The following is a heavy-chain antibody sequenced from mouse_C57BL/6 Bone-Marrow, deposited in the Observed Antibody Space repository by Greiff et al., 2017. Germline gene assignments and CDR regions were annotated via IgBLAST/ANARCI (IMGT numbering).Heavy chain of an antibody. CDR3: ARPDGYSWFAY. J-gene: IGHJ3*01. D-gene: IGHD2-3*01. Sequence: EVKLMESGGGLVQPGGSLKLSCAASGFTFSDYGMAWVRQAPRKGPEWVAFISNLAYSIYYADTVTGRFTISRGNAKNTLYLEMSSLRAEDTAMYYCARPDGYSWFAYWGQGTLVTVSA. V-gene: IGHV5-15*01. CDR2: ISNLAYSI. CDR1: GFTFSDYG.